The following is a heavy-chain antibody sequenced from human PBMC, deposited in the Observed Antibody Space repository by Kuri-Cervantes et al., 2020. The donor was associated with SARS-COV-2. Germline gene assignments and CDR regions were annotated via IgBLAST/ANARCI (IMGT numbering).Heavy chain of an antibody. CDR1: GFTFSTYA. CDR2: ISYDGSNK. J-gene: IGHJ2*01. CDR3: ARAGTAPHWYFDL. Sequence: GESLRLSCAASGFTFSTYAMHWVRQAPGKGLEWVAIISYDGSNKYFADSVKGRFTISRDNSKNTLYLQMNSLRAEDTAVYYCARAGTAPHWYFDLWGRGTLVTVSS. D-gene: IGHD6-13*01. V-gene: IGHV3-30-3*01.